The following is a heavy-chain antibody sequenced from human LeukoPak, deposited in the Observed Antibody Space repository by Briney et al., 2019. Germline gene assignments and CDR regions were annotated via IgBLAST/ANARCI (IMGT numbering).Heavy chain of an antibody. Sequence: PGGSLRLSCTASGFTFDDYAMHWVRQAPAKGLEWGSLISGDGGTTDYADSVKGRFTISRDNRRTSLYLHMNSLRTEDTALYFCAKVYVGSWYAYDHWGQGTLVTVSS. CDR1: GFTFDDYA. CDR3: AKVYVGSWYAYDH. D-gene: IGHD6-13*01. J-gene: IGHJ4*02. CDR2: ISGDGGTT. V-gene: IGHV3-43*02.